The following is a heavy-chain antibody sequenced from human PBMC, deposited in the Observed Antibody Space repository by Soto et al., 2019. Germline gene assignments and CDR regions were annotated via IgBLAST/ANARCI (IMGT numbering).Heavy chain of an antibody. CDR3: ARDLADY. CDR2: IWYDGSSQ. J-gene: IGHJ4*02. CDR1: GFTFSNYA. V-gene: IGHV3-33*01. Sequence: QVQLVESGGGVIQPGRSLRLSCTASGFTFSNYAMHWVRQAPGQGLEWVAIIWYDGSSQFYADSVRGRFTISRDNSKNSLYLQMNNLRAEDTAVYYCARDLADYWGQGNLVTVS.